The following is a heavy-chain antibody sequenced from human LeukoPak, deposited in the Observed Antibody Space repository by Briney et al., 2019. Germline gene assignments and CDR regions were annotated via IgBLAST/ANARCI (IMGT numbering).Heavy chain of an antibody. CDR1: GYTFTSYD. CDR2: MNPNSGNT. J-gene: IGHJ4*02. D-gene: IGHD1-26*01. CDR3: ARAYSGSYNAGGY. Sequence: ASVKVSCKASGYTFTSYDINWVRQATGQGLEWMGWMNPNSGNTGYAQKFEGRVTMTRNTSINTAYMELSSLRSEDTAVYYCARAYSGSYNAGGYWGQGTLVSVSS. V-gene: IGHV1-8*01.